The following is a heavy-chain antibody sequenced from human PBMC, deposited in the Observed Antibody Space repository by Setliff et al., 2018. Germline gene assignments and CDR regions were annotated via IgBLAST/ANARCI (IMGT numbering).Heavy chain of an antibody. CDR2: INHSGST. Sequence: PSETLSLTCAVYGDSFSGYQWSWIRQSPGKGLEWIGEINHSGSTNYNPSLKSRVSMSVEKSKNQFSLKLTSVTAADTAVYYCARAQVVFAISAPVWYFELWGRGTQVTVSS. J-gene: IGHJ2*01. CDR3: ARAQVVFAISAPVWYFEL. D-gene: IGHD2-21*01. V-gene: IGHV4-34*01. CDR1: GDSFSGYQ.